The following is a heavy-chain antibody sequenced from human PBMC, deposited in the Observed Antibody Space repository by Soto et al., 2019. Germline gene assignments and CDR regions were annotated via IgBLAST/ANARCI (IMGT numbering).Heavy chain of an antibody. V-gene: IGHV2-5*01. Sequence: QITLKESGPTLVKPTQTLTLTCTFSGFSLSTSGVGVGWIRQPPGKALEWLALIYWNDDKRYSPSLKSRLTITEETTKNQVVLTMTNMDPVDTATDYCAHRRDTNAFDIWGQGTMVTVSS. CDR2: IYWNDDK. J-gene: IGHJ3*02. CDR1: GFSLSTSGVG. CDR3: AHRRDTNAFDI. D-gene: IGHD1-26*01.